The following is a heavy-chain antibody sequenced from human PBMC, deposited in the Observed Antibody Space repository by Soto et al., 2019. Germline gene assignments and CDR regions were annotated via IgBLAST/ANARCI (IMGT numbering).Heavy chain of an antibody. J-gene: IGHJ4*02. CDR2: INHSGST. CDR1: GGSFSGYY. CDR3: ARSGPVGGGIVVVVAAPRYFDY. D-gene: IGHD2-15*01. V-gene: IGHV4-34*01. Sequence: SETLSLTCAVYGGSFSGYYWSWIRQPPGRGLEWIGEINHSGSTNYNPSLKSRVTISVDTSKNQFSLKLSSVTAADTAVYYCARSGPVGGGIVVVVAAPRYFDYWGQGTLVTVSS.